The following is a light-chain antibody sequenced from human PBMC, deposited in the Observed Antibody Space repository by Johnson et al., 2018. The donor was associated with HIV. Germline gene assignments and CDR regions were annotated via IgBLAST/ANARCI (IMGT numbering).Light chain of an antibody. CDR3: GTWDGSLRAGF. Sequence: QSVLTQSPSVSAAPGQKVTISCSGSSSNIGNNYVSWYQQLPGTAPKLLIYDNNKRPSGIPDRFSGSQSGTSATLGLTGLQTGDEADYYCGTWDGSLRAGFFGTGTKVTVL. CDR1: SSNIGNNY. J-gene: IGLJ1*01. V-gene: IGLV1-51*01. CDR2: DNN.